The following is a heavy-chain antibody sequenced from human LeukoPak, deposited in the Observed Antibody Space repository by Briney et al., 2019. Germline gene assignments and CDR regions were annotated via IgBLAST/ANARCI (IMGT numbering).Heavy chain of an antibody. CDR2: IMQDGSEE. D-gene: IGHD3-16*01. Sequence: PGGSLRLSCAASGFTFSSYWMHWVRQAPGKGLEWVANIMQDGSEEYYVDSVKSRFAISRDNAKKSLYLQMNSLRVEDTAVYYCARESVDNLGRSAFDMWGQGTMVTVSS. V-gene: IGHV3-7*03. CDR3: ARESVDNLGRSAFDM. CDR1: GFTFSSYW. J-gene: IGHJ3*02.